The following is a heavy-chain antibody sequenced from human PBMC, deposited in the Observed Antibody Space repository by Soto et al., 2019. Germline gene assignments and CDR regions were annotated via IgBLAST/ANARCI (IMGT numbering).Heavy chain of an antibody. D-gene: IGHD4-17*01. Sequence: SETLSLSCTVSGGSISSYYWSWLRQPPGKGLEWIGYIYYSGSTNYNPSQKSRVTISLDTSKNQFSLKLSSVTAADTAVYYCARDHHGFFAYWGQGTLVTVCS. J-gene: IGHJ4*02. CDR3: ARDHHGFFAY. CDR1: GGSISSYY. CDR2: IYYSGST. V-gene: IGHV4-59*01.